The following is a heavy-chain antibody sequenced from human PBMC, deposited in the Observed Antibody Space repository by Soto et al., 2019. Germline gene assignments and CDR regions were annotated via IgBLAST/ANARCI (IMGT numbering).Heavy chain of an antibody. Sequence: EVQLVESGGGLVQPGGSLRLSCAASGFTFSSYAMRWVRPAPGKRQEWVSAISCSGGSTYYADSVKGRFTISRDNYKNTLYLQRNTVRDDDTAVYYCAKDNILNRNIVVVTALYYCGQGSLVTVSS. D-gene: IGHD2-21*02. CDR3: AKDNILNRNIVVVTALYY. CDR2: ISCSGGST. V-gene: IGHV3-23*04. J-gene: IGHJ4*02. CDR1: GFTFSSYA.